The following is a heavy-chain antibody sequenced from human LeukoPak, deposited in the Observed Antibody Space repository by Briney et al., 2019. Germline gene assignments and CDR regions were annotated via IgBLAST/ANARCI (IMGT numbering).Heavy chain of an antibody. Sequence: RGASVKVSCKASGGTFSSYAISWVRQAPGQGLEWMGGIIPIFGTANYAQKFQGRVTITADKSTSTAYMELSGLRSEDTAVYYCARDPEDIVATIGAFDIWGQGTMVTVSS. D-gene: IGHD5-12*01. CDR2: IIPIFGTA. V-gene: IGHV1-69*06. J-gene: IGHJ3*02. CDR3: ARDPEDIVATIGAFDI. CDR1: GGTFSSYA.